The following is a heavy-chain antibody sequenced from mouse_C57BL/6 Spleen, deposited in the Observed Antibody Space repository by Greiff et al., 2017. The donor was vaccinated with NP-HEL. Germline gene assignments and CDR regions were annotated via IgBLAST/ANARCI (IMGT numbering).Heavy chain of an antibody. J-gene: IGHJ1*03. V-gene: IGHV1-52*01. CDR2: IDPSDSET. Sequence: QVQLQQPGAELVRPGSSVKLSCKASGYTFTSYWMHWVKQRPIQGLEWIGNIDPSDSETHYNQKFKDKATLTVDKSSSTAYMQLSSLTPEDSAVYYCARSNWDVRRYFDVWGTGTTVTVSS. D-gene: IGHD4-1*01. CDR3: ARSNWDVRRYFDV. CDR1: GYTFTSYW.